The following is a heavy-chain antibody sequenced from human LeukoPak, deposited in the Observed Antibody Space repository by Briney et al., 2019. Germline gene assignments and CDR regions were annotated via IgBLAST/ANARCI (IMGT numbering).Heavy chain of an antibody. J-gene: IGHJ4*02. Sequence: GGSLRLSCAASGLTFSSHWLHWVRQAPGKGLVWVSRITNDGSSTTYADSVKGRFTISRDNAKNMLYLQVNSLRAEDTAVYCCATQQGGNPAYWGQGTLVTVSS. D-gene: IGHD1-14*01. CDR2: ITNDGSST. CDR3: ATQQGGNPAY. CDR1: GLTFSSHW. V-gene: IGHV3-74*01.